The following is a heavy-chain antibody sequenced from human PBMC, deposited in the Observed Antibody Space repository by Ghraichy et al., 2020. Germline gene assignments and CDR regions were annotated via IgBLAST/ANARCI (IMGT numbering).Heavy chain of an antibody. Sequence: GGSLRLSCAASGFTFSSYGMHWVRQAPGKGLEWVAVISYDGSNKYYADSVKGRFTISRDNSKNTLYLQMNSLRAEDTAVYYCAKKMGYYYDSSIIFDPWGQGTLVTVSS. D-gene: IGHD3-22*01. V-gene: IGHV3-30*18. CDR1: GFTFSSYG. CDR3: AKKMGYYYDSSIIFDP. CDR2: ISYDGSNK. J-gene: IGHJ5*02.